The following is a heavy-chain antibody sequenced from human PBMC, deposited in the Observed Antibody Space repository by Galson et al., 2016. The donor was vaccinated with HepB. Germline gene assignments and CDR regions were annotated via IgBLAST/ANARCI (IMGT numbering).Heavy chain of an antibody. Sequence: SLRLSCAASGFTFSGYGMHWVRQAPGKGLEWISSISSNGDKTDYADSVRDRFTISRDNFKNILYLQMGSTRTEDTAVYFCVRQASGYSSGWFYFDSWGHGTLVTVSS. J-gene: IGHJ4*01. D-gene: IGHD6-19*01. V-gene: IGHV3-64*02. CDR2: ISSNGDKT. CDR3: VRQASGYSSGWFYFDS. CDR1: GFTFSGYG.